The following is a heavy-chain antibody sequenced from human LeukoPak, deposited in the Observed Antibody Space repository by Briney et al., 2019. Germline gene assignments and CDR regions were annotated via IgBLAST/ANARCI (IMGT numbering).Heavy chain of an antibody. CDR1: GYTFTGYY. J-gene: IGHJ6*02. Sequence: ASVKVSCKASGYTFTGYYMHWVRQAPGQGLEWMGWINPNSGGTNYAQKFQGWVTMTRDTSISTAYMELSRLRSDDTAVYYCARAIGSGWSGYYYYYGMDVWGQGTTVTVSS. V-gene: IGHV1-2*04. CDR3: ARAIGSGWSGYYYYYGMDV. CDR2: INPNSGGT. D-gene: IGHD6-19*01.